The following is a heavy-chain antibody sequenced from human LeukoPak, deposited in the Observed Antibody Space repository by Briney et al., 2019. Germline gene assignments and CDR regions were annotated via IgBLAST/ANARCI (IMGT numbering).Heavy chain of an antibody. V-gene: IGHV5-51*01. CDR3: ARTSDYGDYDLYYFDY. D-gene: IGHD4-17*01. CDR2: IYPGDSDT. J-gene: IGHJ4*02. CDR1: GYSFTSYW. Sequence: GESLKISCKGSGYSFTSYWIGWVRQMPGKGLEWMGIIYPGDSDTRYSPSFQGQVTISADKSISTAYLQWSSLKASDTAMYYCARTSDYGDYDLYYFDYWGQGTLVTVSS.